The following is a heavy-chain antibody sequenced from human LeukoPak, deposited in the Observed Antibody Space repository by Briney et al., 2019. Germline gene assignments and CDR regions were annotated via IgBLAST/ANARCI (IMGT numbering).Heavy chain of an antibody. V-gene: IGHV4-34*01. CDR3: ARGTTVTTFQAGTYYYYYIDV. J-gene: IGHJ6*03. CDR1: GGSFNGHH. D-gene: IGHD4-17*01. Sequence: PSETLSLTCAVYGGSFNGHHWTWIRQALGKGLEWIGEIKHSGSTNYNPSLKSRVTMPVDTSKNHFSLKLSSVTAADTALYYCARGTTVTTFQAGTYYYYYIDVWGKGTTVAVSS. CDR2: IKHSGST.